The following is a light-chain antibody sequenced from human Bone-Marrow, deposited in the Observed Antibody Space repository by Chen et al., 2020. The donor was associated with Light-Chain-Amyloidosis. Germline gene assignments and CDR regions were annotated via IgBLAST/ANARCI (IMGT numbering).Light chain of an antibody. V-gene: IGLV2-14*03. CDR3: SSYSTSDTPV. Sequence: QSALTQPASVSGSPGQLITISCTGTSSDFDIYNYVSWFQHHPDKAPKLIIYGVSNRPSGVSTRFSGSKSGNTASLTISGLQAEDEADYYCSSYSTSDTPVFGGGTKLTVL. J-gene: IGLJ2*01. CDR2: GVS. CDR1: SSDFDIYNY.